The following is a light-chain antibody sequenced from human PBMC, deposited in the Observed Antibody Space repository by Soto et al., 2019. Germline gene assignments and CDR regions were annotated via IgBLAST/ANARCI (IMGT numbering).Light chain of an antibody. CDR2: EVS. Sequence: QADLTKPPSASGSSVQSDTIYCTRTTSDVGGYNYVSWYQQHPGKAPKLMIYEVSKRPSGVPDRFSGSKSGNTASLTVSGLQAEDEADYYCSSYAGSNNYVFGTGTKLTVL. CDR3: SSYAGSNNYV. CDR1: TSDVGGYNY. V-gene: IGLV2-8*01. J-gene: IGLJ1*01.